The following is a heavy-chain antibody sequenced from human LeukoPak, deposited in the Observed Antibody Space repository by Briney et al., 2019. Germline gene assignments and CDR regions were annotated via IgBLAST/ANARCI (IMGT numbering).Heavy chain of an antibody. CDR2: INHSGST. V-gene: IGHV4-34*01. CDR1: GGSFRGYY. Sequence: SETLSLTCAVYGGSFRGYYRSWIRQPPGKGLEWIGEINHSGSTNYNPSLKSRVTISVDTSKNQFSLKLSSVTAADTAVYYCARAPYCSSIHCYTSLYYYYGMDVWGKGTTVTVSS. J-gene: IGHJ6*04. CDR3: ARAPYCSSIHCYTSLYYYYGMDV. D-gene: IGHD2-2*02.